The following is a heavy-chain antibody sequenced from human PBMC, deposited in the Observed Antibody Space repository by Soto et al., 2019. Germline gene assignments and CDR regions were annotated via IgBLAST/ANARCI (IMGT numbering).Heavy chain of an antibody. V-gene: IGHV4-4*07. CDR3: ARDLSGTGLDI. CDR2: VYSTGGV. CDR1: GDSIGRFY. J-gene: IGHJ6*02. Sequence: QLQLHESGPGLVKPSETLSLTCNVSGDSIGRFYWSWIRQSAGKGLEWIGRVYSTGGVTYNPALKGRVTIPLDRSNNHVSLEMNSVTAADTAVDFCARDLSGTGLDIWGRGTRVSVSS. D-gene: IGHD1-26*01.